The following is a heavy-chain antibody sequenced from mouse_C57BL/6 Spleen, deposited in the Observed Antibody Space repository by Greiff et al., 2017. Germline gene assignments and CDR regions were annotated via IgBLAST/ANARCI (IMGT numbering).Heavy chain of an antibody. Sequence: LVESGGGLVKPGGSLKLSCAASGFTFSSYAMSWVRQTPEKRLEWVATISDGGSYTYYPDNVKGRFTISRDNAKNNLYLQMSHLKSEDTAMYYCARVGDAMDYWGQGTSVTVSS. CDR3: ARVGDAMDY. CDR1: GFTFSSYA. CDR2: ISDGGSYT. J-gene: IGHJ4*01. V-gene: IGHV5-4*01.